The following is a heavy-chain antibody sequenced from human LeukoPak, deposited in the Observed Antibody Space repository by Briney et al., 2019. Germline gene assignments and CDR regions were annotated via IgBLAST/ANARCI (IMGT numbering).Heavy chain of an antibody. CDR1: GYTFTSYD. CDR2: MNPNSSNT. Sequence: ASVKVSCKASGYTFTSYDINWVRQATGQGLEWMGWMNPNSSNTGYAQKFQGRVTITRNTSISTAYMELSSLRSEDTAVYYCARGLKGSSGYFGYYYYYYMDVWGKGTTVTVSS. V-gene: IGHV1-8*03. J-gene: IGHJ6*03. D-gene: IGHD3-22*01. CDR3: ARGLKGSSGYFGYYYYYYMDV.